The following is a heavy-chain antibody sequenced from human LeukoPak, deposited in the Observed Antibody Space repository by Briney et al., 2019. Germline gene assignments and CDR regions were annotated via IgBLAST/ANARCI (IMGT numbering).Heavy chain of an antibody. CDR1: GFTFSSYS. CDR2: ISSSSSYI. V-gene: IGHV3-21*01. Sequence: NTGGSLRLSCAASGFTFSSYSMNWVRQAPGKGLEWVSSISSSSSYIYYADSVKGRFTISRDNAKNSLYLQMNSLRAEDTAVYYCARVKYSGSYPHDYWGQGTLVTVSS. J-gene: IGHJ4*02. D-gene: IGHD1-26*01. CDR3: ARVKYSGSYPHDY.